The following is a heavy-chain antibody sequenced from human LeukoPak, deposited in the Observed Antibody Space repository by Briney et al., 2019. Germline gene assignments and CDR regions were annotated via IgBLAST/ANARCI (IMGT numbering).Heavy chain of an antibody. V-gene: IGHV3-7*03. CDR2: IKQDGSEK. CDR1: GFTFRKYW. Sequence: PGGSLRLSCAASGFTFRKYWMAWVRQAPGKGLEWVANIKQDGSEKYYVDSVKGRFTISRDNAKNSLYLQMNSLRAEDTAVYYCARDGYNYRYWGQGTLVTVSS. J-gene: IGHJ4*02. CDR3: ARDGYNYRY. D-gene: IGHD5-24*01.